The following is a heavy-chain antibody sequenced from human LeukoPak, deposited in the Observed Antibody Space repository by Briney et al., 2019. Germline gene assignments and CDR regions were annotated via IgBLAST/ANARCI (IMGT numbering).Heavy chain of an antibody. J-gene: IGHJ1*01. CDR2: IYTSGST. Sequence: PSQTLSLTCTVSGGSISSGSYYWSWIRQPAGKGLEWIGRIYTSGSTNYNPSLKSRVTISVDTSKNQFSLKLSSVTAADTAVYYCARHYCSGGSCSHFQHWGQGTLVTVSS. CDR1: GGSISSGSYY. D-gene: IGHD2-15*01. CDR3: ARHYCSGGSCSHFQH. V-gene: IGHV4-61*02.